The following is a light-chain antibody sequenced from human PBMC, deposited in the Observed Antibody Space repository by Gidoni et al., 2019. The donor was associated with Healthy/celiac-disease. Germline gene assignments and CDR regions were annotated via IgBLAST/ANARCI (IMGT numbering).Light chain of an antibody. CDR1: QSVSSN. Sequence: EIVMTQSPATLSLSPGARATLSCRASQSVSSNLAWYQQKPGQAPRLLIYGASTRATGIPARFSGSGSGTEFTLTISSLQSEDFAVYYCQQYNNWPGYTFGQGTKLEIK. J-gene: IGKJ2*01. CDR3: QQYNNWPGYT. V-gene: IGKV3-15*01. CDR2: GAS.